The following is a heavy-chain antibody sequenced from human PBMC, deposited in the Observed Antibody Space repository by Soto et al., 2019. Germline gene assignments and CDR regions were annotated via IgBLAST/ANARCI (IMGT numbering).Heavy chain of an antibody. J-gene: IGHJ5*02. CDR2: INHSGST. V-gene: IGHV4-34*01. Sequence: QVQLQQWGAGLLKPSETLSLTCAVYGGSFSGYYWSWIRQPPGKGLEWIGEINHSGSTNYNPSLKSRVTISVDTSKNQFSLKLSSVTAADTAVYYCARETAVAGIVAWGQGTLVTVSS. D-gene: IGHD6-19*01. CDR3: ARETAVAGIVA. CDR1: GGSFSGYY.